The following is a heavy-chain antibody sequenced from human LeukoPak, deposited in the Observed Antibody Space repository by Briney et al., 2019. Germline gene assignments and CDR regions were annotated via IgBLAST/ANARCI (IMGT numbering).Heavy chain of an antibody. CDR2: IKHDGSEKKDRSEK. Sequence: GRSLRLSCAASGFTLSQYWMSWVRQAPGEGLEWVANIKHDGSEKKDRSEKNYVDSVKGRFTISRDNDKNSLYLQMSSLRAEDTAVYFCAKRGVVIRVILGGFHKEAYYFDSWGQGALVTVSS. CDR1: GFTLSQYW. J-gene: IGHJ4*02. V-gene: IGHV3-7*03. D-gene: IGHD3-22*01. CDR3: AKRGVVIRVILGGFHKEAYYFDS.